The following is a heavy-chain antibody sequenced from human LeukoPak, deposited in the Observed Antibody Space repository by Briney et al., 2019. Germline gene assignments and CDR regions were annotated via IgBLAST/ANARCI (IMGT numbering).Heavy chain of an antibody. CDR1: GGSISSYY. Sequence: PSETLSLTCTVSGGSISSYYWSWIRQPPGKGLEWIAYIYYRGSTNYNPSLKSRVTISVDTSKNQFSLKLSSVPAADTAVYYCARRTTGTGPFDYWGQGTLVTVSS. CDR2: IYYRGST. J-gene: IGHJ4*02. CDR3: ARRTTGTGPFDY. V-gene: IGHV4-59*08. D-gene: IGHD1-1*01.